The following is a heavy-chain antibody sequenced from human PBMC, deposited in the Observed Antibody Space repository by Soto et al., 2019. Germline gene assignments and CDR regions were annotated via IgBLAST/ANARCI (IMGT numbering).Heavy chain of an antibody. V-gene: IGHV1-69*01. CDR1: GGTFSSYA. Sequence: QVQLVQSGAEVKKPGSSVKVSCKASGGTFSSYAISWVRQAPGQGLEWMGGIIPIFGTTNYAQKFQGRVTITADETTSTAYMELSSLRSEDTAVYYCARSRQWLDVGAELCGMDVWGQGTTVTVSS. J-gene: IGHJ6*02. D-gene: IGHD6-19*01. CDR2: IIPIFGTT. CDR3: ARSRQWLDVGAELCGMDV.